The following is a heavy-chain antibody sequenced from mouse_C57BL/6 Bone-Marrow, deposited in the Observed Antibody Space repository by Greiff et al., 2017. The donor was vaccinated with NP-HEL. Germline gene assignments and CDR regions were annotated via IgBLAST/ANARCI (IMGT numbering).Heavy chain of an antibody. Sequence: VQLQQSGAELVRPGASVKLSCTASGFNIKDDYMHWVKQRPEQGLEWIGWIDPENGDTKYAAKFQGKATITADTSSNTAYLQLSSLTSVDTAVYYCTPIAYGNSSFEYWGQGTTLTVSS. J-gene: IGHJ2*01. D-gene: IGHD2-1*01. CDR2: IDPENGDT. CDR3: TPIAYGNSSFEY. V-gene: IGHV14-4*01. CDR1: GFNIKDDY.